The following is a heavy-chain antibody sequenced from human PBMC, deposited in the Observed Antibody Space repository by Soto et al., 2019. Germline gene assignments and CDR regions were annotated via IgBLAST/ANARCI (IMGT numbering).Heavy chain of an antibody. D-gene: IGHD3-10*01. V-gene: IGHV5-10-1*01. CDR2: IDPSDSNT. CDR3: ARGGITMGRRGMDV. Sequence: GESLKISFQGSGYSFINYKINWVRQMPGKGLEWMGRIDPSDSNTDYSPSFPGHVTMSADESITTAYLQWRSLKASDTAIYYCARGGITMGRRGMDVWGQGTTVTVSS. J-gene: IGHJ6*02. CDR1: GYSFINYK.